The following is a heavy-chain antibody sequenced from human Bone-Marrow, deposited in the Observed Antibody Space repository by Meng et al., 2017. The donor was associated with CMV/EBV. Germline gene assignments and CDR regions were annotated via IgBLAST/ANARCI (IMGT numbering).Heavy chain of an antibody. J-gene: IGHJ1*01. CDR3: AGYVVTIFGAVVPEYFQH. V-gene: IGHV4-38-2*01. D-gene: IGHD3-3*01. Sequence: GSLRLSCAASGFTFSSYAMSWVRQPPGKGLEWIGNIYHSGTTYYNPALRSRVTISLDTHNNQFSLKLSSVTATDTAMYYCAGYVVTIFGAVVPEYFQHWGQGTLVTVYS. CDR2: IYHSGTT. CDR1: GFTFSSYA.